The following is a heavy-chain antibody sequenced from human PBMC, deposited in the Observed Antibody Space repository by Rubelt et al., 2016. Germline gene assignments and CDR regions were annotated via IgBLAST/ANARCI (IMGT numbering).Heavy chain of an antibody. Sequence: EVQLVESGGGLVQPGGSLRLSCGASGFTVSSNYMSWVRQAPGKGLEWVGRIKSQTDGGTTDYAAPVKGRFTIPRADSKTTLYLQMNSLKTEDTAVYYCTTAVYYYDSSGYYDYYGMDVWGQGTTVTVSS. CDR3: TTAVYYYDSSGYYDYYGMDV. D-gene: IGHD3-22*01. J-gene: IGHJ6*02. CDR1: GFTVSSNY. V-gene: IGHV3-15*01. CDR2: IKSQTDGGTT.